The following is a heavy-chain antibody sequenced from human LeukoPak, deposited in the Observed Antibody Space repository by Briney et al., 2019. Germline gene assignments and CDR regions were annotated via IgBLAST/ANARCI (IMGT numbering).Heavy chain of an antibody. V-gene: IGHV4-59*03. CDR1: GGSISSYY. CDR3: ARNGPHYYDKSGYLDS. Sequence: PSETLSLTCTVSGGSISSYYWSWIRQPPGKGLEWIGNIDCSRDTNYNPSLRSRVTILVDKSRNQFSLKLNSVTAADTAVYYCARNGPHYYDKSGYLDSWGQGTLVTVSS. J-gene: IGHJ4*02. CDR2: IDCSRDT. D-gene: IGHD3-22*01.